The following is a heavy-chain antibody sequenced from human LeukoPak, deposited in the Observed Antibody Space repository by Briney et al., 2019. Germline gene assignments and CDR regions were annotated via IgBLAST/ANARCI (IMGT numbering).Heavy chain of an antibody. Sequence: GGSLRLSCAASGFTFSNYGMHWVRQAPGRGLEWVAVIWHDGSNTHYIDSVKGRFTISRDDSKNMARLQMSSLRVDDTAVYYCARGNPPNQPFDLWGQGTLVTVSS. D-gene: IGHD1-14*01. CDR3: ARGNPPNQPFDL. V-gene: IGHV3-33*01. J-gene: IGHJ5*02. CDR2: IWHDGSNT. CDR1: GFTFSNYG.